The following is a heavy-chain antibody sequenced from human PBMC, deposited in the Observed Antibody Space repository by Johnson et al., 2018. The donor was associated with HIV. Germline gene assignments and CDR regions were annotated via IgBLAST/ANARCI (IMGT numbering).Heavy chain of an antibody. CDR2: ISYDGSDK. V-gene: IGHV3-30-3*01. CDR1: GFTFSSFA. CDR3: ARDHSGYDSVTAAFDI. Sequence: QVQLVESGGGVVQPGRSLRLSCAASGFTFSSFAIHWVRQAPGTGLEWVAVISYDGSDKYYADSVKGRFTISRDNSKNTLYLEMNSLRAEDTAVYYCARDHSGYDSVTAAFDIWGQGTMVTVSS. D-gene: IGHD5-12*01. J-gene: IGHJ3*02.